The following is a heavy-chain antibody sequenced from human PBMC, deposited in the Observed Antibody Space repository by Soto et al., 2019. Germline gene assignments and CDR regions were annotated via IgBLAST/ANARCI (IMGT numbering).Heavy chain of an antibody. V-gene: IGHV4-30-4*01. CDR3: ARGDSPGSINSSCFDL. J-gene: IGHJ5*02. CDR1: GVSGGSISTGDYY. CDR2: IHNGGST. Sequence: PSETLSLTCTVSGVSGGSISTGDYYWSWIRQPPGKGLEWIGYIHNGGSTYYDPSLKSRLTISLDTSKNQFSLKLTSVTAADTAVYFCARGDSPGSINSSCFDLWGQGSMGTVGS. D-gene: IGHD6-6*01.